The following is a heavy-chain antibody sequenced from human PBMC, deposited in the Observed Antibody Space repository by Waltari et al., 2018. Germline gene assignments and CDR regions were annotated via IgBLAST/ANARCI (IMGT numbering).Heavy chain of an antibody. Sequence: EVQLVESGGGLVQPGGSLRLSCAASGLPFSTYGMNWVRQAPGKGLEWVSHISGSGSPTYYADSVKGRFTISRDNAMNSLYLQMNSLRAEDTAVYYCAPLGASSLTLTAWGQGTLVTVSS. D-gene: IGHD1-26*01. CDR3: APLGASSLTLTA. CDR1: GLPFSTYG. V-gene: IGHV3-48*01. J-gene: IGHJ4*02. CDR2: ISGSGSPT.